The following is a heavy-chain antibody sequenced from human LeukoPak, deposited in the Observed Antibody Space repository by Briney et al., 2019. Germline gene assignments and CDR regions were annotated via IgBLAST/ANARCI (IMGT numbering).Heavy chain of an antibody. CDR1: GFTFSSYA. V-gene: IGHV3-23*01. D-gene: IGHD4-17*01. CDR2: LSGSGGST. CDR3: AKEETTVTTGKFDP. J-gene: IGHJ5*02. Sequence: GGSLTLSCAASGFTFSSYAMTWIRQAPGKGLEWVSTLSGSGGSTYYADSVKGRFTISRDNSKNTLYLQMNSLRAEDTAVYYCAKEETTVTTGKFDPWGQGTLVTVSS.